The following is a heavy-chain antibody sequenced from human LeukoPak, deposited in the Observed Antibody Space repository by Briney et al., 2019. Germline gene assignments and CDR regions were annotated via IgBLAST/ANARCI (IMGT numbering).Heavy chain of an antibody. V-gene: IGHV3-21*01. CDR1: GFTFSSYS. D-gene: IGHD6-19*01. CDR3: ARVQKEVYSSGWPIDY. CDR2: ISSSSSYI. Sequence: GGSLRLSCATSGFTFSSYSMNWVRQAPGKGLEWVSSISSSSSYIYYADSVKGRFTISRDNAKNSLYLQMNSLRAEDTAVYYCARVQKEVYSSGWPIDYWGQGTLVTVSS. J-gene: IGHJ4*02.